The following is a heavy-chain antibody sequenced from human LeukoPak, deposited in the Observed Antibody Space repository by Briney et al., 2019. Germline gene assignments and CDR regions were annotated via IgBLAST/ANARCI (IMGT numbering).Heavy chain of an antibody. V-gene: IGHV3-7*01. CDR2: IKQDGSEK. CDR1: GFTFSSYW. CDR3: VGGSGY. Sequence: GGSLRLSCVASGFTFSSYWMNRVRQAPGKGLEWVANIKQDGSEKYYVDSVKGRFTISRDNAKNSLYLQMNSLRAEDTAIYYCVGGSGYWGQGTLVTVSS. D-gene: IGHD5-12*01. J-gene: IGHJ4*02.